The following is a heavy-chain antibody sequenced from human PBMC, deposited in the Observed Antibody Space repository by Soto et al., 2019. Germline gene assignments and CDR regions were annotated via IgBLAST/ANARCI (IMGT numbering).Heavy chain of an antibody. CDR3: ARGRGIGSLVFDS. V-gene: IGHV4-59*01. Sequence: SETLSLTCTVSGGSISSYYWSWIRQPPGKGLEWIGYIYNGGSTSYNPSLKSRVTISVDTTKNQFSLKLRSVTAADTAMYYCARGRGIGSLVFDSWGQGTLVTVSS. CDR1: GGSISSYY. J-gene: IGHJ4*02. CDR2: IYNGGST. D-gene: IGHD1-26*01.